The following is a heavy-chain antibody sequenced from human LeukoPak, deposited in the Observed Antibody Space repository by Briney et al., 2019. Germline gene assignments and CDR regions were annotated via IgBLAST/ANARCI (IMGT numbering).Heavy chain of an antibody. J-gene: IGHJ4*02. V-gene: IGHV4-59*08. Sequence: SETLSLTCTVSGGSISSYYWSWIRQPPGKGLEWIGYIYYSGSTNYNPSLKSRVAISVDTSKNQFSLKLNSVTAADTAVYYCARGYDSSGYYFDYWGQGTLVTVSS. CDR2: IYYSGST. CDR3: ARGYDSSGYYFDY. CDR1: GGSISSYY. D-gene: IGHD3-22*01.